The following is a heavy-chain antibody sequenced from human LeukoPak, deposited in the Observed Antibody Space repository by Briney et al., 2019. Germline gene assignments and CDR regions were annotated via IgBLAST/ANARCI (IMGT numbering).Heavy chain of an antibody. CDR1: GFTFSNHW. D-gene: IGHD6-19*01. V-gene: IGHV3-74*01. CDR2: INSDGSGT. J-gene: IGHJ4*02. Sequence: GGSLRLSCAASGFTFSNHWMHWVRQAPGKGLVWGSRINSDGSGTSYADSVKGRFTISRDNAKNALYLQMNSMRAEDTALYYCARDSIPVSVYFDHWGQGTLVTVSS. CDR3: ARDSIPVSVYFDH.